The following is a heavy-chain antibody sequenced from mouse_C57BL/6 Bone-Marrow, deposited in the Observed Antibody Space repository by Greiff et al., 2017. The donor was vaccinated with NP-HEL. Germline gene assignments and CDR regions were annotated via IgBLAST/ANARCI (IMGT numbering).Heavy chain of an antibody. Sequence: VQLKESGPELVKPGASVKISCKASGYSFTGYYMNWVKQSPEKSLEWIGEINPSTGGTTYNQKFKAKATLTVDKSSSTAYMQLKSLTSEDSAVYYCARGGIYYYGSSYPWFAYWGQGTLVTVSA. CDR2: INPSTGGT. CDR3: ARGGIYYYGSSYPWFAY. CDR1: GYSFTGYY. J-gene: IGHJ3*01. D-gene: IGHD1-1*01. V-gene: IGHV1-42*01.